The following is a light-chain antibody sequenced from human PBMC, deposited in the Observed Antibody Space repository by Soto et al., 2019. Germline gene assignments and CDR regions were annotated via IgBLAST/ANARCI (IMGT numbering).Light chain of an antibody. J-gene: IGKJ5*01. Sequence: EIVMTQSPATLSVSQGERATLSCRAGQGVTTNFAWYQQKSGQSPRLLIYDVSIRATGVPARFSATGSETDFTLTISGLQSEDSAVYFCQQYNNWPFSVXQGTRLEIK. CDR2: DVS. V-gene: IGKV3-15*01. CDR3: QQYNNWPFS. CDR1: QGVTTN.